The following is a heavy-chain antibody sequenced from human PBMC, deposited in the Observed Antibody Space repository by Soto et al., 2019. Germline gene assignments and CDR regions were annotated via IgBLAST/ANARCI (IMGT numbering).Heavy chain of an antibody. J-gene: IGHJ4*02. V-gene: IGHV3-7*03. Sequence: GGSLRLSCAASGFSFRNYLMSWVRQAPGKGLEWVLSIKHDGSETYSVDSVKGRFTSSRDNAENSVYLQMHSLRAEDTAVYFCVKGYGYYFDSWGQGTLVTVSP. CDR1: GFSFRNYL. D-gene: IGHD4-17*01. CDR3: VKGYGYYFDS. CDR2: IKHDGSET.